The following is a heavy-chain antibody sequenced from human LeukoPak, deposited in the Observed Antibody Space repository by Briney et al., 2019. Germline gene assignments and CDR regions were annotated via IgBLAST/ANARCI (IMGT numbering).Heavy chain of an antibody. V-gene: IGHV3-48*04. CDR3: ASSLGHSWPFDY. D-gene: IGHD2-15*01. CDR1: GFTFGTYS. CDR2: ITSSSSTI. Sequence: PGRSLRLSCVASGFTFGTYSMNWVRQAPGKGLEWISHITSSSSTIYYAESLKGRFTVSRDNARNSLNLQIDSLRAEDTAVYYCASSLGHSWPFDYWGQGTLVTVSS. J-gene: IGHJ4*02.